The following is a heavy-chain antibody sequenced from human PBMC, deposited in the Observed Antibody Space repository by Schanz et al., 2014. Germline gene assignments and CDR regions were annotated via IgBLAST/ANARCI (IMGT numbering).Heavy chain of an antibody. CDR2: ISGSGGST. CDR3: AKDPGFAVRGFQMDG. D-gene: IGHD3-10*01. V-gene: IGHV3-23*01. Sequence: VQLLQSGGALVQPGGSLRLSCAASGFTFTTYAMTWVRQAPGKGLEWVSGISGSGGSTSDADSVKGRFTISRDNSKNKMSLEMESLRADDTALYHCAKDPGFAVRGFQMDGWGQGTMVAGAS. CDR1: GFTFTTYA. J-gene: IGHJ6*02.